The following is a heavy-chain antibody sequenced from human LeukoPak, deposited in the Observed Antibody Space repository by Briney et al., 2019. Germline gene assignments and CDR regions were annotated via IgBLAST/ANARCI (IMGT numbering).Heavy chain of an antibody. CDR1: GGSISSGGYY. D-gene: IGHD5-18*01. Sequence: PSETLSLTCTVSGGSISSGGYYWSWIRQHPGKGLEWIGYIYYSGSTYYNPSLKSRVTISVDTSKNQFSLKLSSVTAADTAVYYCARGYPSYGNGKSRFDYWGQGTLVTVSS. J-gene: IGHJ4*02. CDR3: ARGYPSYGNGKSRFDY. V-gene: IGHV4-31*03. CDR2: IYYSGST.